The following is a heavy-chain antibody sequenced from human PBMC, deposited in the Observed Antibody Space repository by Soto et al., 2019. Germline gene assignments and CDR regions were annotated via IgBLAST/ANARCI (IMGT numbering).Heavy chain of an antibody. V-gene: IGHV4-4*02. CDR2: IYHSGNT. D-gene: IGHD3-10*01. CDR3: ARASASSKLRGVVIN. J-gene: IGHJ4*02. Sequence: QVQLQESGPGLVKPSGTLSLTCALSGASIITDNWWSWVRQPPGKEMEWIGEIYHSGNTNFNPSVKSRVTISVDTSKNQFFLTVSSVTAADTAIYYCARASASSKLRGVVINWGQGTLVTVSS. CDR1: GASIITDNW.